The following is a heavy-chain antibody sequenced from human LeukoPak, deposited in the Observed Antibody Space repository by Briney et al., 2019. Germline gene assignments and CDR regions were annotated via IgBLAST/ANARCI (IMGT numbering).Heavy chain of an antibody. Sequence: GGSLRLSCVDPGVTSIGHSLSGGRQAPGKGLEWVSTISSSGVLYYAASAKGRFTISRDNAKNSLYLQMNSLRVEDTAVFYCARDSSGWSRDYWGQGTLVAVS. V-gene: IGHV3-21*06. D-gene: IGHD6-19*01. CDR1: GVTSIGHS. CDR2: ISSSGVL. J-gene: IGHJ4*02. CDR3: ARDSSGWSRDY.